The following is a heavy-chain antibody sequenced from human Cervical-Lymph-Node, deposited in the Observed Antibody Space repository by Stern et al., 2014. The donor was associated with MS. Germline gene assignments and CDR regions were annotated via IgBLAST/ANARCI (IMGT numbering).Heavy chain of an antibody. J-gene: IGHJ4*02. CDR3: VRGFTCAS. D-gene: IGHD2-21*01. V-gene: IGHV3-7*01. Sequence: VQLVESGGGFVQPGGSLRLSCAASGFSFRASWMNWVRQAPGKGLAGVANIKQDGSEKTNLESAKGRFTTSRDNAKNSLYLQMNSMRDEDTALYYCVRGFTCASWGQGTLVTVSS. CDR2: IKQDGSEK. CDR1: GFSFRASW.